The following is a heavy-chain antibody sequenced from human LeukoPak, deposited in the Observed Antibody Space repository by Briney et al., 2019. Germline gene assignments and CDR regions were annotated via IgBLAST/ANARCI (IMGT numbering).Heavy chain of an antibody. CDR1: GDSITSYY. CDR3: AREATVVVAPMVL. Sequence: SETLSLTCTVSGDSITSYYWSWMRQPPGKGLEWIGNIHYSGSTNYNPSLKSRVTISVDTSKNQFSLKLSSVTAADTAVYYCAREATVVVAPMVLWGQGSLVTVSS. J-gene: IGHJ4*02. V-gene: IGHV4-59*12. CDR2: IHYSGST. D-gene: IGHD2-15*01.